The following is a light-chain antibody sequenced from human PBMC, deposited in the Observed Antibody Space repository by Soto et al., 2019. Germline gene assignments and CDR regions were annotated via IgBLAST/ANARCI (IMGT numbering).Light chain of an antibody. CDR3: SSFSSSSTQV. CDR1: SSDVGRYNF. Sequence: QSALTQPASVSGSSGRSITISCTGTSSDVGRYNFVSWYQQHPGNAPKLLIYAVSDRPSGVSTRFSGSKSGNTASLAISGLQAEGEAVYYCSSFSSSSTQVFGTGTKLTVL. CDR2: AVS. J-gene: IGLJ1*01. V-gene: IGLV2-14*03.